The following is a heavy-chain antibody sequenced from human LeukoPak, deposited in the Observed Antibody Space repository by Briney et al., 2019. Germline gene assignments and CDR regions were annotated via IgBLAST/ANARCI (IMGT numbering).Heavy chain of an antibody. J-gene: IGHJ5*02. V-gene: IGHV4-59*01. Sequence: SETLSLTCTVSGGSISSYYWSWIRQPPGKGLEWIGYIYYSGSTNYNPSLKSRDTISGDTSKNQFSLKLSSVTAADTAVYYCARDWRDSSGRFDPWGQGTLVTVSS. CDR3: ARDWRDSSGRFDP. CDR2: IYYSGST. D-gene: IGHD6-19*01. CDR1: GGSISSYY.